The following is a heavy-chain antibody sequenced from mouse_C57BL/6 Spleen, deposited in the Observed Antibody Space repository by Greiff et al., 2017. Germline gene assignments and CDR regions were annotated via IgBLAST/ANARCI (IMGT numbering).Heavy chain of an antibody. CDR3: ASGEVYYGYDGDFDY. D-gene: IGHD2-2*01. Sequence: QVQLQQPGAELVKPGASVKLSCKASGYTFTSYWMHWVKQRPGQGLEWIGMIHPNSGSTNYNEKFKSKATLTVDKSSSTAYMQLSSLTSEDSAVYYGASGEVYYGYDGDFDYWGQGTTLTVSS. CDR2: IHPNSGST. CDR1: GYTFTSYW. J-gene: IGHJ2*01. V-gene: IGHV1-64*01.